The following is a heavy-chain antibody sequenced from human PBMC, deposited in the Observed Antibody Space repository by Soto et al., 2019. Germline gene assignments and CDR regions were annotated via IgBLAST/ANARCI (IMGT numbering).Heavy chain of an antibody. V-gene: IGHV1-18*01. D-gene: IGHD6-19*01. CDR2: ISAYNGNT. CDR1: GYTFTSYG. J-gene: IGHJ3*02. CDR3: ARGAIPQWLVLNAFDI. Sequence: ASVKVSCKASGYTFTSYGISWVRQAPGQGLEWMGWISAYNGNTNYAQKLQGRVTMTTDTSTSTAYMELRSLRSEDTAVFFCARGAIPQWLVLNAFDIWGQGTMVTVSS.